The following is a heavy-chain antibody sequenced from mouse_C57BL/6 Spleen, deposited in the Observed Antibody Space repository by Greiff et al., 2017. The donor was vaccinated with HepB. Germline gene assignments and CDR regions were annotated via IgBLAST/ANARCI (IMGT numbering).Heavy chain of an antibody. Sequence: VQLQQSGPGLVKPSQSLSLTCSVTGYSITSGYYWNWIRQFPGNKLEWMGYISYDGSNNYNPSLKNRISITRDTSKNQFFLKLNSVTTEDTATYYCASDDFLFAYWGQGTLVTVSA. CDR3: ASDDFLFAY. J-gene: IGHJ3*01. CDR2: ISYDGSN. V-gene: IGHV3-6*01. CDR1: GYSITSGYY.